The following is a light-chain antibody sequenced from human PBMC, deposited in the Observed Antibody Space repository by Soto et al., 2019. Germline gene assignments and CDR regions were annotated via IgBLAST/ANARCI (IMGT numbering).Light chain of an antibody. CDR3: EQYNNWPRT. V-gene: IGKV3-15*01. CDR2: DAS. Sequence: EIVMTQSPATLSVSPGERATLSCRASQSVSSNLAWYQQTPGQAPRLLIYDASTMATGIPARFSGSGSGTDFTLTISSLQSEDFAVYYCEQYNNWPRTFGQGTKVEIK. J-gene: IGKJ1*01. CDR1: QSVSSN.